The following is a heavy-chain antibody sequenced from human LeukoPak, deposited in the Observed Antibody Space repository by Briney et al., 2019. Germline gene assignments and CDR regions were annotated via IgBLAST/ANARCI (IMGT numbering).Heavy chain of an antibody. Sequence: GGSPRLSCAASGFIFSNYGMSWVRQAPGKGLEWVSAIRGSGDTALYADSVKGRFTISRDNFKNIVYLEMNSLRAEDTATYYCAKVTWESRPPDCNSWGPGTLVTVSS. D-gene: IGHD6-6*01. CDR3: AKVTWESRPPDCNS. CDR2: IRGSGDTA. V-gene: IGHV3-23*01. CDR1: GFIFSNYG. J-gene: IGHJ4*02.